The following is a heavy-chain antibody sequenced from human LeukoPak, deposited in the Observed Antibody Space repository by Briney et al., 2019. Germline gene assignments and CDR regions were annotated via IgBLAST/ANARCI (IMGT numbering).Heavy chain of an antibody. D-gene: IGHD2-15*01. V-gene: IGHV3-21*01. CDR3: AREYCSGGSCYRIDS. Sequence: GGSLRLSCAASGFIFSSYSMTWVRQAPGKGLEWVSSITSSSIYIYYADSLKGRFTISRDNAKNSLYLQVNSLRAEDTAVYYCAREYCSGGSCYRIDSWGQGTLVTVSS. CDR1: GFIFSSYS. CDR2: ITSSSIYI. J-gene: IGHJ4*02.